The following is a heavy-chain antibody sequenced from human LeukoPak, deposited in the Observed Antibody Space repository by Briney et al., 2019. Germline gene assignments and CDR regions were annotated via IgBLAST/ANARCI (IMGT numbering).Heavy chain of an antibody. CDR2: ISGSGGST. Sequence: GGSLRLSCAASGFTFSSYSMNWVRQAPGKGLEWVSAISGSGGSTYYADSVKGRFTISRDNSKNTLYLQMNSLRAEDTAVYYCAKDYCIGTTCWNYYYYGMDVWGQGTTVTVSS. CDR3: AKDYCIGTTCWNYYYYGMDV. J-gene: IGHJ6*02. V-gene: IGHV3-23*01. CDR1: GFTFSSYS. D-gene: IGHD2-2*01.